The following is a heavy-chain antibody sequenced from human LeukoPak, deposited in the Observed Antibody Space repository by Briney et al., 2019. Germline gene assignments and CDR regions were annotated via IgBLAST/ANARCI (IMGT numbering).Heavy chain of an antibody. D-gene: IGHD2-2*01. CDR3: ARDPEYCTSTSCRGVFDY. CDR2: MYHSGST. Sequence: KASETLSLTCTVSGYSISSGYYWGWIRQPPGKGLEWIGSMYHSGSTYYNPSLKSRVTISVDTSRNQFSLKLDSVTAADTAAYYCARDPEYCTSTSCRGVFDYWGQGTLVTVSS. CDR1: GYSISSGYY. V-gene: IGHV4-38-2*02. J-gene: IGHJ4*02.